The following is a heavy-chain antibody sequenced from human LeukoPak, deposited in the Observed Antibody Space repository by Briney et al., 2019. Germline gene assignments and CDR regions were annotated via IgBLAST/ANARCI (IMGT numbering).Heavy chain of an antibody. V-gene: IGHV3-23*01. J-gene: IGHJ5*01. CDR3: AKDRGGLPHPIWFDS. Sequence: GGSLRLSCAASGFTFGTYTMSWVRQVPGQGLEWVAGISADGARTYYAGSVQGRFTISRDNANNVLNLQLSALRADDAAVYYCAKDRGGLPHPIWFDSWGQGTMVAVSS. D-gene: IGHD2-21*01. CDR1: GFTFGTYT. CDR2: ISADGART.